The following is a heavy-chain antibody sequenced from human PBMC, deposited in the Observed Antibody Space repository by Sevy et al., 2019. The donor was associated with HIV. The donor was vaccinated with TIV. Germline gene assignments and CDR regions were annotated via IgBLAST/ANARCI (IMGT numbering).Heavy chain of an antibody. Sequence: GGSLRLSCAASGFTFSNAWMSWVRQAPGKGLEWVGRIKGKTDGGTTDYAAPVKGRFTISRDDSKNTLYLQMNSLKTEDTAVYYCTTSITIFGVVINEGYWGQGTLVTVSS. D-gene: IGHD3-3*01. J-gene: IGHJ4*02. V-gene: IGHV3-15*01. CDR1: GFTFSNAW. CDR3: TTSITIFGVVINEGY. CDR2: IKGKTDGGTT.